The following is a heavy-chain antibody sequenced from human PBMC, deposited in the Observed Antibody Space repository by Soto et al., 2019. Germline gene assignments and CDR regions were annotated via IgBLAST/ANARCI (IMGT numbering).Heavy chain of an antibody. Sequence: ASVKVSCKVSGYTLTELSMHWVRQAPGKGLEWMGGFDPEDGETIYAQKFQGRVTMTEDTSTDTAYMELSSLRSEDTAVYYCATSKFYDSPFDPWGQGTLVTVSS. V-gene: IGHV1-24*01. CDR1: GYTLTELS. J-gene: IGHJ5*02. D-gene: IGHD3-16*01. CDR2: FDPEDGET. CDR3: ATSKFYDSPFDP.